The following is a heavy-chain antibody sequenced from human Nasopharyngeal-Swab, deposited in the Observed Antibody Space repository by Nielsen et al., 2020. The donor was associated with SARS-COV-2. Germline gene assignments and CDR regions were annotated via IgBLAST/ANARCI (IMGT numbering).Heavy chain of an antibody. V-gene: IGHV2-70*01. D-gene: IGHD2-21*01. CDR2: IDWDDDK. CDR3: QRKSIWHGMDV. Sequence: SGPTLVNPPQTLTLTCTFSGFSLRPSGMCVSWIRQLPGKALEWLELIDWDDDKYYSTSLETRLTISKDTYKNQVVLTMTNMDPVDTATYYCQRKSIWHGMDVWGQGTTVTVSS. J-gene: IGHJ6*02. CDR1: GFSLRPSGMC.